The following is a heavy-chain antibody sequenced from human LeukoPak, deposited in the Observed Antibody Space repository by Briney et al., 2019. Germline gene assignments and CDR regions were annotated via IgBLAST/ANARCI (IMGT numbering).Heavy chain of an antibody. V-gene: IGHV1-69*05. Sequence: SVKVSCKASGGTFSSYAISWVRQAPGQGLEWMGRIIPIFGTANYAQKFQGSVTITTDESTSTAYMELSSLRSEDTAVYYCALVWFGDTEAFDIWGQGTMVTVSS. D-gene: IGHD3-10*01. CDR2: IIPIFGTA. CDR3: ALVWFGDTEAFDI. J-gene: IGHJ3*02. CDR1: GGTFSSYA.